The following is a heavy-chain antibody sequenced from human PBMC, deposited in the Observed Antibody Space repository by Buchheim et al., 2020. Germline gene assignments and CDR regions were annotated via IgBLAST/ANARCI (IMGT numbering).Heavy chain of an antibody. CDR2: IYYSGST. V-gene: IGHV4-39*01. CDR3: ARQGDYYGSGQPDWFDP. J-gene: IGHJ5*02. Sequence: QLQLQESGPGLVKPSETLSLTCTVSGGSISSSSYYWGWIRQPPGKGLEWIGSIYYSGSTYYNPSLKSRVTISVDTSKNQFSRKLSSVTAADTAVYYCARQGDYYGSGQPDWFDPWGQGTL. CDR1: GGSISSSSYY. D-gene: IGHD3-10*01.